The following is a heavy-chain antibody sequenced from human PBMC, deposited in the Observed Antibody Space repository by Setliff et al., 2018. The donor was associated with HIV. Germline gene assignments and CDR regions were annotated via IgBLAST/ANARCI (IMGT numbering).Heavy chain of an antibody. Sequence: GGSLRLSCAATGFTLSSYVLHWVRQAPGKGLEWVAVMSTGGGIKICADSVKGRFTISRDNSRNTLFLQMNNLRPEDTATYYCVRDPIEGSPDYFDYWGQGALVTVSS. J-gene: IGHJ4*02. CDR2: MSTGGGIK. CDR3: VRDPIEGSPDYFDY. D-gene: IGHD1-26*01. CDR1: GFTLSSYV. V-gene: IGHV3-30-3*01.